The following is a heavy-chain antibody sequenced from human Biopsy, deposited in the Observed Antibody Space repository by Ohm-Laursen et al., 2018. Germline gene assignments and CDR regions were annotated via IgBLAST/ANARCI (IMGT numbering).Heavy chain of an antibody. V-gene: IGHV4-38-2*01. CDR1: GYSVTNDYY. D-gene: IGHD5-12*01. CDR3: ARVAGGYAYYYGMDV. CDR2: IYYDGIT. Sequence: SDTLSLTCAVSGYSVTNDYYWGWIRQPPGKGLEWIGNIYYDGITYYNPSLKSRVAMSVDTSKNQFSLRLTSVTAADTAVYYCARVAGGYAYYYGMDVWGQETTVIVSS. J-gene: IGHJ6*02.